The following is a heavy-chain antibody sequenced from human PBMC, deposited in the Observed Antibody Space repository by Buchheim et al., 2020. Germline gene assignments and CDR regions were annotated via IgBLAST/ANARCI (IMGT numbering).Heavy chain of an antibody. V-gene: IGHV4-30-4*01. J-gene: IGHJ4*02. CDR2: VSYRGTP. Sequence: QVQLQESGPGLVKPSQTLSLTCTVSGGSISSGDYYWSWIRQPPGKGLEWIGYVSYRGTPYYNPSLRSRVIISTEPSDNHFSLKLSSVTAADTAVYFCARVHYGDNYLDRWGQGTL. CDR1: GGSISSGDYY. D-gene: IGHD4-17*01. CDR3: ARVHYGDNYLDR.